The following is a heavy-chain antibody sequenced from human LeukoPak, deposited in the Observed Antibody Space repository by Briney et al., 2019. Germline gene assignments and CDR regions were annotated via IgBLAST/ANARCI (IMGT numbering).Heavy chain of an antibody. CDR3: ARDSETYCGGDCYYDY. V-gene: IGHV1-69*13. J-gene: IGHJ4*02. D-gene: IGHD2-21*02. CDR1: GCTFSSYA. CDR2: IIPIFGTA. Sequence: ASVKVSCKASGCTFSSYAISWVRQAPGQGLEWMGGIIPIFGTANYAQKFQGRVTITEDESTSTAYMELSSLRSEDTAVYYCARDSETYCGGDCYYDYWGQGTLVTVSS.